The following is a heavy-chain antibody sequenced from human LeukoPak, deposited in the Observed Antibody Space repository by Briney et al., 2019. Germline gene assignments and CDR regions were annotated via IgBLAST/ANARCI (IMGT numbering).Heavy chain of an antibody. V-gene: IGHV3-23*01. CDR1: GFTFSSYA. CDR3: ARDSSYDYVWGSYRVNDY. D-gene: IGHD3-16*02. J-gene: IGHJ4*02. CDR2: ISGSGGTT. Sequence: GGSLRLSCAASGFTFSSYAMSWVRQAPGKGLEWVSSISGSGGTTYYADSVKGRFTISRDNAKNSLYLQMNSLRAEDTAVYYCARDSSYDYVWGSYRVNDYWGQGTLVTVSS.